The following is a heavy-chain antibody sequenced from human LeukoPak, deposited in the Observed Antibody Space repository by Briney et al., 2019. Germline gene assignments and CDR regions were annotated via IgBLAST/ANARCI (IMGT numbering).Heavy chain of an antibody. CDR2: INHSGST. D-gene: IGHD2-2*01. V-gene: IGHV4-34*01. CDR1: GGSFSGYY. CDR3: ARGGDIVVVPAAGFDY. J-gene: IGHJ4*02. Sequence: SETLSLTCAVYGGSFSGYYWSWIRQPPGKGLEWIGEINHSGSTNYNPSLKSRVTISVDTSTNQFSLKLSSVTAADTAVYYCARGGDIVVVPAAGFDYWGQGTLVTVSS.